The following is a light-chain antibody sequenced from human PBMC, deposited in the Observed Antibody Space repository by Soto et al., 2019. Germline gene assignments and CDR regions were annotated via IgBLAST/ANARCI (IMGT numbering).Light chain of an antibody. CDR1: QGISRW. J-gene: IGKJ5*01. V-gene: IGKV1-12*01. CDR2: CAS. CDR3: QLANSFPLT. Sequence: DIQMTQSPSFVSASVGDRVTITCRARQGISRWLAWYQQRPGKAPELLIYCASSLQSGVPSRFSGSGSGTDFTLTISSLQPEDFAPYYCQLANSFPLTFGQGTRLEIK.